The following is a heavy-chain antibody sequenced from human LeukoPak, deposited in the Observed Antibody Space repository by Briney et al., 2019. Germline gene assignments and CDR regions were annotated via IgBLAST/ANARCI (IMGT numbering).Heavy chain of an antibody. V-gene: IGHV3-7*04. CDR1: GFTFSSHW. J-gene: IGHJ4*02. Sequence: GGSLRLSCVASGFTFSSHWMNWVRQAPGKGLEWVANIKQDGSEKYYVDSVKGRFTISRDNAKNSLYLQMNSLRAENTAVYYCARSASSAFDYWGQGTLVTVSS. D-gene: IGHD6-25*01. CDR3: ARSASSAFDY. CDR2: IKQDGSEK.